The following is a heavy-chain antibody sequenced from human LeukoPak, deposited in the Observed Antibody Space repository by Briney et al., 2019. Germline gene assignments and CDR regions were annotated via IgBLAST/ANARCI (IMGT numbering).Heavy chain of an antibody. J-gene: IGHJ5*02. CDR1: GYTFTGYY. Sequence: ASVKVSCKASGYTFTGYYMHWVRQAPGQGLEWMGIINPSGGSTSYAQKFQGRVTMTRDTSTSTVYMELSSLRSEDTAVYYCARERRTLGVLDPWGQGTLVTVSS. CDR2: INPSGGST. CDR3: ARERRTLGVLDP. V-gene: IGHV1-46*01.